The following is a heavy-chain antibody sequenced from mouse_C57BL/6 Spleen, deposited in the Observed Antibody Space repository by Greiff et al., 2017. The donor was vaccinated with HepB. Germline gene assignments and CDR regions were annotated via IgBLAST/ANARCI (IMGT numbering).Heavy chain of an antibody. J-gene: IGHJ3*01. D-gene: IGHD3-2*02. Sequence: VQLQQSGPGLVAPSQSLSITCTVSGFSLTSYGVDWVRQSPGKGLEWLGVIWGVGSTNYNSALKSRLSISKDNSKSQVFLKMNSLQTDDTAMYYCAKSSTAQAPFAYWGQGTLVTVSA. CDR2: IWGVGST. CDR1: GFSLTSYG. V-gene: IGHV2-6*01. CDR3: AKSSTAQAPFAY.